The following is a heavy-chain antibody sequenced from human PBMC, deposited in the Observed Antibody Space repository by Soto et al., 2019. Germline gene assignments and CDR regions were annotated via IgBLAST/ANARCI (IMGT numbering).Heavy chain of an antibody. CDR3: ARGDYDFWSGYYTGRWFDP. D-gene: IGHD3-3*01. CDR2: INHSGST. Sequence: SETLSLTCAVYGGSFSGYYWSWIRQPPGKGLEWIGEINHSGSTNYNPSLKSRVTISVDTSKNQFSLKLSSVTAADTAVYYCARGDYDFWSGYYTGRWFDPWGQGTLLTVSS. J-gene: IGHJ5*02. CDR1: GGSFSGYY. V-gene: IGHV4-34*01.